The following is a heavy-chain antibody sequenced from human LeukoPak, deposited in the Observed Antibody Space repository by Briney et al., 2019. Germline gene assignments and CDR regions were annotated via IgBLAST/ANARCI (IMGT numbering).Heavy chain of an antibody. J-gene: IGHJ5*02. CDR2: ISSSSSYI. CDR3: ARDYSSGWYPHGWFDP. Sequence: TGGSLRLSCAASGFTFSSYSMNWVRQAPGKGLEWVSSISSSSSYIYYADSVKGRFTISRDNAKNSLYLQMNSLRAEDTAVYSCARDYSSGWYPHGWFDPWGQGTLVTVSS. D-gene: IGHD6-19*01. CDR1: GFTFSSYS. V-gene: IGHV3-21*01.